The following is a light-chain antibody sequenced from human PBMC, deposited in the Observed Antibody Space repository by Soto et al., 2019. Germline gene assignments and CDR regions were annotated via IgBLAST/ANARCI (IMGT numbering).Light chain of an antibody. CDR3: GTWDDSLRAGV. Sequence: QSVLTQPLSASASPGQRVTISCSGGSSNIGSNTVAWYQHLPGTAPPRLIFTAGQRPSGVPGRFSGSKSGTSATLDITGLQTGDEADYYCGTWDDSLRAGVFGGGTKVTVL. CDR1: SSNIGSNT. V-gene: IGLV1-44*01. CDR2: TAG. J-gene: IGLJ3*02.